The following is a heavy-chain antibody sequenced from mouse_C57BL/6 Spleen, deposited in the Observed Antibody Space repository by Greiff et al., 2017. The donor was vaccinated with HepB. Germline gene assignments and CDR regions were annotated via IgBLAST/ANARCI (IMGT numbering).Heavy chain of an antibody. J-gene: IGHJ2*01. CDR2: IHPNSGST. D-gene: IGHD1-1*01. CDR1: GYTFTSYW. V-gene: IGHV1-64*01. Sequence: QVQLKQPGAELVKPGASVELSCKASGYTFTSYWMHWVKQRPGQGLEWIGMIHPNSGSTNYNEKFKSKATLTVDKSSSTAYMQLSSLTSEDSAVYYCARRGLITTESPFDYWGQGTTLTVSS. CDR3: ARRGLITTESPFDY.